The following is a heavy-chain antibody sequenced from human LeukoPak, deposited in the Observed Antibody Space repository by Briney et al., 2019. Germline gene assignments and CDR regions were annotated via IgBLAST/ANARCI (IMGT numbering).Heavy chain of an antibody. D-gene: IGHD1-26*01. V-gene: IGHV3-74*01. Sequence: PGGSLRLSCAASGFTFGSYWMHWVRRAPGKGLVWVSRINTDGGDTIYADSVKGRFTISRDNAKNTLFLQMNSLRAEDTAVYYCARDEKIVGASGQDYWGQGTLVTVSS. J-gene: IGHJ4*02. CDR1: GFTFGSYW. CDR2: INTDGGDT. CDR3: ARDEKIVGASGQDY.